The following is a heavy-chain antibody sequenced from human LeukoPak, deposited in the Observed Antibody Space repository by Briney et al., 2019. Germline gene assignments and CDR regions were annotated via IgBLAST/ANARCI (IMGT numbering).Heavy chain of an antibody. J-gene: IGHJ6*03. CDR1: GFNVSTNY. Sequence: PGGSLRLSCAASGFNVSTNYMSWVRQAPGKGLEWVAFIRYDGSIKYYADSVKGRFTISRDNSKNTLYLQMNSLRAEDTAVYYCAKDSVKVTTVRRVPHYMDVWGKGTTVTISS. CDR3: AKDSVKVTTVRRVPHYMDV. D-gene: IGHD4-17*01. V-gene: IGHV3-30*02. CDR2: IRYDGSIK.